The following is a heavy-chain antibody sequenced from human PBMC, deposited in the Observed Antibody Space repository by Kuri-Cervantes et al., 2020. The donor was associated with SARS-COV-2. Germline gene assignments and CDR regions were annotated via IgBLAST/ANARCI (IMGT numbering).Heavy chain of an antibody. CDR3: ARDVAGRSSL. V-gene: IGHV3-74*01. D-gene: IGHD6-6*01. CDR1: GFSLNTYW. Sequence: GESLKISCAASGFSLNTYWVHWVRQVPGKGLVWVSRINEDGRITDYADSVRGRFTISRDNAKNTLYLQMNSLRTEDTAVYFCARDVAGRSSLWGQGTMVTFSS. J-gene: IGHJ3*01. CDR2: INEDGRIT.